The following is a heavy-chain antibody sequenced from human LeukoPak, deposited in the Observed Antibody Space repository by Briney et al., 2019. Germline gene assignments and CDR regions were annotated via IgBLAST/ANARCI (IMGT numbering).Heavy chain of an antibody. D-gene: IGHD3-16*01. V-gene: IGHV3-9*01. CDR3: AKDPDYDYVWGSYDY. J-gene: IGHJ4*02. CDR2: ISWNGGTI. Sequence: GRSLRLSCAASGFTFDDYAMHWVRQAPGKGLEWVSGISWNGGTIGYVDSVKGRFTISRDNSKNTLYLQMNSLRAEDTAVYYCAKDPDYDYVWGSYDYWGQGTLVTVSS. CDR1: GFTFDDYA.